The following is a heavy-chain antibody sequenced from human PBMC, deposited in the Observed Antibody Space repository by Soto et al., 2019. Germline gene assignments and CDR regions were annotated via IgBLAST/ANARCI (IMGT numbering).Heavy chain of an antibody. D-gene: IGHD6-6*01. Sequence: SETLSLTXTVSGGSISSGDYYWSWIRQPPGKGLEWIGYIYYSGSTYYNPSLKSRVTISVDTSKNQFSLKLSSVTAADTAVYYCARVAPCSSGGGLLDYWGQGTLVTVSS. CDR3: ARVAPCSSGGGLLDY. J-gene: IGHJ4*02. V-gene: IGHV4-30-4*01. CDR1: GGSISSGDYY. CDR2: IYYSGST.